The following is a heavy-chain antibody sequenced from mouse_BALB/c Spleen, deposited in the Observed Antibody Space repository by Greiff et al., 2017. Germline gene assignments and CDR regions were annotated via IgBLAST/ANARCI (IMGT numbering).Heavy chain of an antibody. CDR3: TRQLPFAY. CDR1: GYTFTSYY. Sequence: VQVVESGAELVKPGASVKLSCKASGYTFTSYYMYWVKQRPGQGLEWIGEINPSNGGTNFNEKFKSKATLTVDKSSSTAYMQLSSLTSEDSAVYYCTRQLPFAYWGQGTLVTVSA. J-gene: IGHJ3*01. D-gene: IGHD1-1*01. CDR2: INPSNGGT. V-gene: IGHV1S81*02.